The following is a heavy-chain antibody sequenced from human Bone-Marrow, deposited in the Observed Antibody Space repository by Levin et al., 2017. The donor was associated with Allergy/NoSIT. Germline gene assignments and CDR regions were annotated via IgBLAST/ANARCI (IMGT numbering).Heavy chain of an antibody. CDR2: ISSANNYI. CDR1: GFTFSSYS. J-gene: IGHJ3*01. V-gene: IGHV3-21*01. CDR3: ARDPAGYDSSGYYSRVAFDL. D-gene: IGHD3-22*01. Sequence: GESLKISCAASGFTFSSYSMNWVRQAPGKGLEWVSSISSANNYIYYADSVKGRFTISRDNAKNSLYLQMNSLRAEDTAVYYCARDPAGYDSSGYYSRVAFDLWGQGTMVTVSS.